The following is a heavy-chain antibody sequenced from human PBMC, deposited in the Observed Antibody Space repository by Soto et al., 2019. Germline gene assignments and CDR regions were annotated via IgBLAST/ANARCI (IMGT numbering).Heavy chain of an antibody. CDR2: IIPIFGTA. V-gene: IGHV1-69*01. CDR1: GGTFSSYA. D-gene: IGHD5-12*01. J-gene: IGHJ4*02. CDR3: ARVRWLRLHQASFDY. Sequence: QVQLVQSGAEVKKPGSWVKVSCKASGGTFSSYAISWVRQAPGQGLEWMGGIIPIFGTANYAQKFQGRVTITADDSTSTAYMELSSLRSEDTAVYYCARVRWLRLHQASFDYRGQGTLVTVSS.